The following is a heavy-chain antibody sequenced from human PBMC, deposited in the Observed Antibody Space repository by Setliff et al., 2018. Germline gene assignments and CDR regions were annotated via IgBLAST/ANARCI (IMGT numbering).Heavy chain of an antibody. CDR3: ARGYCNSAGCFFAGWFDP. CDR1: GGSFSGYY. D-gene: IGHD2-2*01. Sequence: SENLSLTCAVYGGSFSGYYWSWIRQPPGKGLELIGEINHTGSTNYNPSLKSRVTISVDTSKNQFSLRLSSVTAADTAVYYCARGYCNSAGCFFAGWFDPWGQGTLVTVSS. J-gene: IGHJ5*02. CDR2: INHTGST. V-gene: IGHV4-34*01.